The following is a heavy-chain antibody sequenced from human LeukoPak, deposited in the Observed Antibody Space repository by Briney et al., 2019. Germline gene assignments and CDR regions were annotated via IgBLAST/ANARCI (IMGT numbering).Heavy chain of an antibody. Sequence: SETLSLTCTDSGGSISSYYWNWMRQPPGKGLEWIGYIYSSGSTNYNPSLKSRVTMSVDTSKNQFSLRLTSVTAADTAVYYCVRSLGLQAPIDYWGQGTLVTVSS. CDR1: GGSISSYY. D-gene: IGHD4-11*01. V-gene: IGHV4-59*01. J-gene: IGHJ4*02. CDR3: VRSLGLQAPIDY. CDR2: IYSSGST.